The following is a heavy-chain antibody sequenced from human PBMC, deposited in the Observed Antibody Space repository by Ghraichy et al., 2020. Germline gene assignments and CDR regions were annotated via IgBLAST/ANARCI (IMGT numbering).Heavy chain of an antibody. J-gene: IGHJ6*03. Sequence: SETLSLTCAVYGGSFSGYYWSWIRQPPGKGLEWIGEINHSGSTNYNPSLKSRVTISVDTSKNQFSLKLSSVTAADTAVYYCARARLGYHPPYYYYYMDVWGKGTTVTVSS. V-gene: IGHV4-34*01. D-gene: IGHD3-16*01. CDR2: INHSGST. CDR3: ARARLGYHPPYYYYYMDV. CDR1: GGSFSGYY.